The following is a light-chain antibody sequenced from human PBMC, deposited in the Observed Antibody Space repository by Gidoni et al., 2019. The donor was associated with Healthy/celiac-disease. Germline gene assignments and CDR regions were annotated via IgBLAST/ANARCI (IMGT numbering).Light chain of an antibody. J-gene: IGKJ4*01. CDR3: QKRNKWPPLA. CDR1: QSVSSY. CDR2: DSS. Sequence: DIVMTQSPAILSVSPGESATLYCRAMQSVSSYLAWYRQKPGQAPRLLIYDSSNMATGMPPRFSGSGSGTDFTLTISSLEPEDFAVYYCQKRNKWPPLAFGRGTKVEIK. V-gene: IGKV3-11*01.